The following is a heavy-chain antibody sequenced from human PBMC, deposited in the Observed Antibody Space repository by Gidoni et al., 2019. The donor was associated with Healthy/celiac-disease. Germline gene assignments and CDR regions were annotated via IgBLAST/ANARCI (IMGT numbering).Heavy chain of an antibody. Sequence: EVQLLESGGGLVQPGGSLRLSCAASGFTFSSSAMSWVRQAPGKGLEWVSAISGSGGSTYYADSVKGRFTISRDNSKNTLYLQMNSLRAEDTAVYYCAKDPPLLGENYYYYYGMDVWGQGTTVTVSS. CDR2: ISGSGGST. V-gene: IGHV3-23*01. CDR1: GFTFSSSA. CDR3: AKDPPLLGENYYYYYGMDV. J-gene: IGHJ6*02.